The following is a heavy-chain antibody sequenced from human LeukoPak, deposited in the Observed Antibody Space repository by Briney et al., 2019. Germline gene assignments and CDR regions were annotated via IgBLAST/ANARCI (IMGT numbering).Heavy chain of an antibody. CDR1: GFTVSSNY. V-gene: IGHV3-53*01. CDR2: VYSDGRT. D-gene: IGHD2-8*02. Sequence: GGSLRLSCAASGFTVSSNYMSWVRQAPGRGLEWVSAVYSDGRTYYADSVKGRFTVSRDNSKNTLYLQMNSLRTEDTAVYYCRGRQGYCTGGGCPNFDSWGQGTLVTVSS. J-gene: IGHJ4*02. CDR3: RGRQGYCTGGGCPNFDS.